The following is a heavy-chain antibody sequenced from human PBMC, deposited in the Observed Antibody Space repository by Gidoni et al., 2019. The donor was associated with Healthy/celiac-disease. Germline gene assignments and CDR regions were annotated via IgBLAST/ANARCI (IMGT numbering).Heavy chain of an antibody. V-gene: IGHV1-69*01. Sequence: QVQLVQSGAEVKKPGSSVKVSCKASGGTFSSYAISWVRQAPGQGLEWMGGIIPIFGTANYAQKFQGRVTISADESTSTASMELSSLRSEDPAVYYCARDPSTVTTKVAPYFQHWGQGTLVTVSS. D-gene: IGHD4-17*01. CDR2: IIPIFGTA. CDR1: GGTFSSYA. CDR3: ARDPSTVTTKVAPYFQH. J-gene: IGHJ1*01.